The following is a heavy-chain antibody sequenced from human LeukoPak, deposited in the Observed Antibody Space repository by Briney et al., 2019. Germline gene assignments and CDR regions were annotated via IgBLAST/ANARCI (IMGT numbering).Heavy chain of an antibody. CDR2: IKQDGSVK. CDR3: ARDEPDY. CDR1: GFTFTDYW. V-gene: IGHV3-7*01. Sequence: TGGSLRLSCVASGFTFTDYWMTWVRQAPGKGLEWVANIKQDGSVKYYVDSVKGRFTISRDNAQNSLYLQMNSLRAEDTAVYYCARDEPDYWGQGTLVTVSS. J-gene: IGHJ4*02.